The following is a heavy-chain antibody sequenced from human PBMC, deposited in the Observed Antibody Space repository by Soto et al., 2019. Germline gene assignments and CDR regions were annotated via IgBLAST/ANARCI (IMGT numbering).Heavy chain of an antibody. Sequence: ASVTVSCKASGGTFSSYTISWVRQAPGQGLEWMGRIIPILGIANYAQKFQGRVTITADKSTSTAYMELSSLRSEDTAVYYCARGSDYGDFNFDYWGQGTLVTVSS. J-gene: IGHJ4*02. D-gene: IGHD4-17*01. CDR1: GGTFSSYT. V-gene: IGHV1-69*02. CDR3: ARGSDYGDFNFDY. CDR2: IIPILGIA.